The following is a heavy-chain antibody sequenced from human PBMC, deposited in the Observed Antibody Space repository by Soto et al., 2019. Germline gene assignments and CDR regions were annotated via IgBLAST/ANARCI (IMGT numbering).Heavy chain of an antibody. Sequence: HPGGSLRLSCAASGFTCSSYGMHWVRQAPGKGLEWVAVISYDGSNKYYADSVKGRFTISRDNSKNTLYLQMNSLRAEDTAVYYCAKDLGIAAAVPDFDYWGQGTLVTVSS. V-gene: IGHV3-30*18. CDR1: GFTCSSYG. CDR3: AKDLGIAAAVPDFDY. CDR2: ISYDGSNK. D-gene: IGHD6-13*01. J-gene: IGHJ4*02.